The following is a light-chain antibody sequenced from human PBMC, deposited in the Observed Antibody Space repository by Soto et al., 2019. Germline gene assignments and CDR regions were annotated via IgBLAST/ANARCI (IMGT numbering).Light chain of an antibody. CDR3: ASYGGVNNLL. J-gene: IGLJ2*01. CDR1: SSDIGGYNF. Sequence: QSALTQPPSASGSPGQSVTISCTGTSSDIGGYNFVSWYQQHPGKAPKLMIYDVTKPPSGVPDRFSGSKSGNTASLTVSGLQAEDEADYYCASYGGVNNLLFGGGTKLTVL. V-gene: IGLV2-8*01. CDR2: DVT.